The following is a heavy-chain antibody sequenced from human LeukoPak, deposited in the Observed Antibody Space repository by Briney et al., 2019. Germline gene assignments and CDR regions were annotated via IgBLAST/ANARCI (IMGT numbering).Heavy chain of an antibody. D-gene: IGHD1-26*01. J-gene: IGHJ3*02. Sequence: GESLKISCKGSGYSFTSCWIGWVRQMPGKGLEWMGIIYPGDSDTRYSPSFQGQVTISADKSISTAYLQWSSLKASDTAMYYCARLSFLGSYADAFDIWGQGTMVTVSS. V-gene: IGHV5-51*01. CDR1: GYSFTSCW. CDR2: IYPGDSDT. CDR3: ARLSFLGSYADAFDI.